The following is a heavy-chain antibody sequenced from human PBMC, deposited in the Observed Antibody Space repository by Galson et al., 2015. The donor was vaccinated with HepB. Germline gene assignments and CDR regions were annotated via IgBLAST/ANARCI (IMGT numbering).Heavy chain of an antibody. V-gene: IGHV3-23*01. J-gene: IGHJ4*02. D-gene: IGHD3-16*02. CDR1: GFTLSRYA. CDR3: AKDRSTSVASPFDY. CDR2: ISGSGGST. Sequence: SLRLSCAASGFTLSRYAMSWVRQAPGKGLEWVSVISGSGGSTYYADSVKGRFTISRDNSKNTLYLQMNSLRAEDTAVYYCAKDRSTSVASPFDYWGQGTLVTVSS.